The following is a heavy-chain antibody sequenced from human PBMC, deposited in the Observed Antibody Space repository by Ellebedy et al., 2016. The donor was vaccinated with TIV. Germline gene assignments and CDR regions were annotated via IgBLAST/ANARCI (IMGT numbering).Heavy chain of an antibody. CDR3: ARDRSDGEFWGGTDYYMDV. Sequence: SETLSLTXTVSGDAISPYYWSWMRQPQGKRLEWIGYIYYSGSTNYNPSLKSRVILSVDRSKNQFSLKLTSVTAADTAVYYCARDRSDGEFWGGTDYYMDVWGTGTTVTVSS. CDR2: IYYSGST. J-gene: IGHJ6*03. D-gene: IGHD3-3*01. CDR1: GDAISPYY. V-gene: IGHV4-59*01.